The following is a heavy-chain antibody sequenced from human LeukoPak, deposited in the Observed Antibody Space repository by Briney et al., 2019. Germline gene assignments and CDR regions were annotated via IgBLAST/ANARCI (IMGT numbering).Heavy chain of an antibody. V-gene: IGHV4-4*02. J-gene: IGHJ6*02. CDR3: ARVGIAAAAVYYYYGMDV. CDR2: IYHSGST. Sequence: SGTLSLACAVSGGSISSSNWWNWVRQPPGKGLEWIGEIYHSGSTNYNPSLKSRVTISVDKSKNQFSLKLSSVTAADTAVYYCARVGIAAAAVYYYYGMDVWGQGTTVTVSS. CDR1: GGSISSSNW. D-gene: IGHD6-13*01.